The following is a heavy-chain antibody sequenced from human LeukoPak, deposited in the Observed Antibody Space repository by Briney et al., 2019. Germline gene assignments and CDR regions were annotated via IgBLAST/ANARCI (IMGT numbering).Heavy chain of an antibody. CDR3: AKDLYYYDSSGCVDY. V-gene: IGHV3-30*18. J-gene: IGHJ4*02. CDR1: GFTFSSYG. CDR2: ISYDGSNK. Sequence: PGGSLRLSCAASGFTFSSYGMHWVRQAPGKGLEWVAVISYDGSNKYYADSVKGRFTISRDNSKNTLYLQMNSLRAEDTAVYYCAKDLYYYDSSGCVDYWGQGTLVTVSS. D-gene: IGHD3-22*01.